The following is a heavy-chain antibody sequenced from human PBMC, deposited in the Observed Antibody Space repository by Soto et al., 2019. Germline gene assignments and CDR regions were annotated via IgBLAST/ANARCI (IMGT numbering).Heavy chain of an antibody. CDR2: IYWDDDK. J-gene: IGHJ4*02. CDR3: APGGGSVRGDAYFDY. Sequence: QITLKESGPTLVKPTQTLTLTCTFSGFSLSTSGVGVGWIRQPPGKALEWLALIYWDDDKRYSPSLKSRLTIHKDPFKSQVFLTMTNMDPVDIATYSCAPGGGSVRGDAYFDYWGQGTLVTVCS. D-gene: IGHD3-10*01. CDR1: GFSLSTSGVG. V-gene: IGHV2-5*02.